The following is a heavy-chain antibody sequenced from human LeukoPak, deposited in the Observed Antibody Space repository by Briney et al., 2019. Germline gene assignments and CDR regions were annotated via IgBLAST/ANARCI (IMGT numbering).Heavy chain of an antibody. J-gene: IGHJ5*02. CDR1: GGSISSGTYY. Sequence: PSETLSLTCTVSGGSISSGTYYWTWIRQPAGKGLEWIGRIYSSGSTSYNPSLDSRVRISIDTSKNQFSLKLSSVTAADTAVYYCARADYSNLSWFDPWGQGTLVTVSS. CDR2: IYSSGST. D-gene: IGHD4-11*01. CDR3: ARADYSNLSWFDP. V-gene: IGHV4-61*02.